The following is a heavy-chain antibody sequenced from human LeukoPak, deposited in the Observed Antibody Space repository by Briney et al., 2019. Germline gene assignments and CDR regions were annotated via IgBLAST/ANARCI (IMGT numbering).Heavy chain of an antibody. V-gene: IGHV1-24*01. CDR2: FDPEDGET. D-gene: IGHD6-19*01. CDR3: ATTQWLVPWFDP. J-gene: IGHJ5*02. Sequence: ASVKVSCKVSGYTLTELSMHWVRQAPGKGLEWMGGFDPEDGETIYAQKFQGRVTMTEDTPTDTAYMELSSLRSEDTAVYYCATTQWLVPWFDPWGQGTLVTVSS. CDR1: GYTLTELS.